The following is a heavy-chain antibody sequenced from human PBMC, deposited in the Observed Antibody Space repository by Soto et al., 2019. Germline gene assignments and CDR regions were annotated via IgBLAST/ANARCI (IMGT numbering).Heavy chain of an antibody. J-gene: IGHJ4*02. Sequence: GGSLRLSCAASGFTFSDYGMHWVRQAPGKGLEWLAVISYDGSSKYYADSVKGRFTISRDNTKNTLYLQMSSLRTEDTAVYSCAKDTSRLGATRGPFDCWGQGTLVTVYS. D-gene: IGHD1-26*01. CDR1: GFTFSDYG. CDR3: AKDTSRLGATRGPFDC. CDR2: ISYDGSSK. V-gene: IGHV3-30*18.